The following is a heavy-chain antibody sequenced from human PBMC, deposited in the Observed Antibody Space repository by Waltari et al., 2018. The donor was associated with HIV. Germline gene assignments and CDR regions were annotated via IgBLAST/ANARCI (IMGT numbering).Heavy chain of an antibody. CDR3: ARQVGGCTGGVCYFYYYYYGMDV. D-gene: IGHD2-8*02. Sequence: QLQLQESGPGLVKPSETLSLTCTVSGGSISSSSYYWGWIRQPPGKGLEWIGSIYYSGSTYYNPSLKSRVTISVDTSKNQFSLKLSSVTAADTAVYYCARQVGGCTGGVCYFYYYYYGMDVWGQGTTVTVSS. V-gene: IGHV4-39*01. CDR2: IYYSGST. J-gene: IGHJ6*02. CDR1: GGSISSSSYY.